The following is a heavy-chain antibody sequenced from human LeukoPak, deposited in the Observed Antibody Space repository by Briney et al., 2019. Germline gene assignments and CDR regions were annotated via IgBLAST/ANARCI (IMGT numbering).Heavy chain of an antibody. V-gene: IGHV4-59*01. CDR1: GVSINDFY. CDR3: ARGGIRGYSAFDNLDF. Sequence: SETLSLTCAVSGVSINDFYWTWIRQPPGKGLEWIGYVYFGGSTNYNPSLKSRVSMSVDTSRNQFSLTLTSVSVADTAFYFCARGGIRGYSAFDNLDFWGLGTHVTVSS. CDR2: VYFGGST. D-gene: IGHD5-12*01. J-gene: IGHJ4*02.